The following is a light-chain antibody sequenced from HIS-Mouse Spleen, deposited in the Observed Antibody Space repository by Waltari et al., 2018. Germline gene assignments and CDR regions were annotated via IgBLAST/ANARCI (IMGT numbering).Light chain of an antibody. CDR2: QGS. Sequence: QSALTQPASVSGSPGQSIPIPCPGTSRVFGSYHLFSWYQQHPGKAPKLMIYQGSKRPSGVSNRFSGSKSGNTASLTISGLQAEDEADYYCCSYAGSSTLVFGGGTKLTVL. CDR3: CSYAGSSTLV. CDR1: SRVFGSYHL. J-gene: IGLJ3*02. V-gene: IGLV2-23*01.